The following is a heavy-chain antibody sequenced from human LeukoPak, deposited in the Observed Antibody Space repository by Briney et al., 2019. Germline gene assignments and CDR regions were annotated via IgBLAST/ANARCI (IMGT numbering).Heavy chain of an antibody. Sequence: ASVKVSCKASGYTFTGYYMHWVRQAPGQGLEWMGWINPNSGGTNYAQKFQGRVTMTRDTSISTAYMELSRLRSDDTAVYYCARDPVHFWSGYQNWFDPWGQGTLVTVSS. CDR3: ARDPVHFWSGYQNWFDP. V-gene: IGHV1-2*02. CDR2: INPNSGGT. CDR1: GYTFTGYY. J-gene: IGHJ5*02. D-gene: IGHD3-3*02.